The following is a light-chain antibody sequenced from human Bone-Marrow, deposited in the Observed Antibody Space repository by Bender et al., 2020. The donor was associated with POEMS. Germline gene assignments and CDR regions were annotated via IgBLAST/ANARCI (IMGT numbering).Light chain of an antibody. V-gene: IGLV2-8*01. CDR3: SSYTTTRGVV. Sequence: QSALTQPPSASGSPGQEVTISCTGTSGDIGVYDFVSWYQQHPGKAPKLIIFEVTRRPSGVPRRFSGSKSGNTASLTVSGLQVEDEADYYCSSYTTTRGVVFGGGTKVTVL. CDR2: EVT. J-gene: IGLJ2*01. CDR1: SGDIGVYDF.